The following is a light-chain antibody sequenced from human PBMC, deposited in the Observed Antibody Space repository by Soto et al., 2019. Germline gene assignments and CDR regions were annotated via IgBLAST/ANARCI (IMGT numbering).Light chain of an antibody. CDR3: LQDFNYPRT. V-gene: IGKV1-6*01. CDR2: AAS. J-gene: IGKJ1*01. Sequence: AVQMTHSPSSLAASVGDRVTITCRASQGSRNDLGWYQQKPRKAPRLLIYAASSLQSGVPSRFSGSGSGTDFTLTISSLQPEDFATYYCLQDFNYPRTFGQGTKVDIK. CDR1: QGSRND.